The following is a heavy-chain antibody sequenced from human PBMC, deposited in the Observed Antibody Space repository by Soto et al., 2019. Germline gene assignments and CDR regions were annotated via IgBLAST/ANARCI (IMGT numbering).Heavy chain of an antibody. V-gene: IGHV3-7*03. J-gene: IGHJ6*02. CDR2: IKQDGSEK. CDR1: GFTFSSYW. Sequence: GVLRLSCAASGFTFSSYWMSWVRQAPGKGLEWVANIKQDGSEKYYVDSVKGRFTISRDNAKNSLYLQMNSLRAEDTAVYYCARVPGTKLVSYYYYGMDVWGQGTTVTVSS. D-gene: IGHD1-7*01. CDR3: ARVPGTKLVSYYYYGMDV.